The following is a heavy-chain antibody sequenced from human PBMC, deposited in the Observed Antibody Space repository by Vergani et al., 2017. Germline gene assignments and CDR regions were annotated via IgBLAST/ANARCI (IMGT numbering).Heavy chain of an antibody. CDR1: GFIFSTYA. V-gene: IGHV3-23*01. CDR2: ISASGAPA. Sequence: EVQLLESGGDLVQPGGSLRLSCTASGFIFSTYAMSWVRQARGKGLEWVSGISASGAPAYYADSVKGRVTISRDNSKNTLYLQMNSLRVEDTDVYYCARAYVMYDWFNYWGQRSLVTISS. D-gene: IGHD1-20*01. J-gene: IGHJ4*01. CDR3: ARAYVMYDWFNY.